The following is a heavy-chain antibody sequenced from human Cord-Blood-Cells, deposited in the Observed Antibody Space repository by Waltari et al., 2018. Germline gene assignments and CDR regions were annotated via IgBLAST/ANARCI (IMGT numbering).Heavy chain of an antibody. D-gene: IGHD3-10*01. CDR2: INHRAST. Sequence: QVQLQQWGAGLLKPSATLSLTCAVYGGSFSGYYWSWIRQPPGKGLELIGKINHRASTNYHPSLNGRVTIAVDTSKNQFSLKLSAVTAADTAVYYCARGLTYYGSGSYAFDIWGQGTMVTVSS. J-gene: IGHJ3*02. CDR3: ARGLTYYGSGSYAFDI. CDR1: GGSFSGYY. V-gene: IGHV4-34*01.